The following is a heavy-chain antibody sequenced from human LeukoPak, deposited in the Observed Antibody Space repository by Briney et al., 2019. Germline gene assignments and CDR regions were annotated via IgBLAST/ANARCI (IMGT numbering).Heavy chain of an antibody. CDR3: AKDGGSGYYYFDY. J-gene: IGHJ4*02. Sequence: GGSLRLSCAASGFTFSSNAMSWVRQAPGKGLEWVSAISGSGGSTYYADSVKGRFTISRDNSKNTLYVQMNSLRAEDTAVYYCAKDGGSGYYYFDYWGQGTLVTVSS. CDR1: GFTFSSNA. V-gene: IGHV3-23*01. CDR2: ISGSGGST. D-gene: IGHD3-22*01.